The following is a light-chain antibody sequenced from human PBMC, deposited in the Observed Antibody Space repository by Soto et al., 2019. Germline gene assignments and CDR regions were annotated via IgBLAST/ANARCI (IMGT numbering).Light chain of an antibody. CDR3: QQRSNWPRT. CDR1: QSVSSY. CDR2: DAS. Sequence: EIVLTQSPATLSLSPGERATLSYRASQSVSSYLAWYQQKPGQAPRLLIYDASNRATGIPARFSGSGSGTDFTLPISSLEPEDFAVYYCQQRSNWPRTFGQGTKLEIK. V-gene: IGKV3-11*01. J-gene: IGKJ2*01.